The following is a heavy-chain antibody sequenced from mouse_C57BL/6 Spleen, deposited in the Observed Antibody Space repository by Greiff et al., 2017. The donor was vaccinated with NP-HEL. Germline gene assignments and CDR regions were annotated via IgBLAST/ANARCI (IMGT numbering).Heavy chain of an antibody. CDR3: ARKDYYGSNYAMDY. Sequence: QVQLQQSGAELVMPGASVKLSCKASGYTFTSSWMHWVKPTPGPGLEWIGEIDPSDSYPNYNLKFQGKSTLTVDKSSSTAYMQLSSLTSEDAAVYYRARKDYYGSNYAMDYWGQGTSVTVSS. D-gene: IGHD1-1*01. CDR2: IDPSDSYP. CDR1: GYTFTSSW. J-gene: IGHJ4*01. V-gene: IGHV1-69*01.